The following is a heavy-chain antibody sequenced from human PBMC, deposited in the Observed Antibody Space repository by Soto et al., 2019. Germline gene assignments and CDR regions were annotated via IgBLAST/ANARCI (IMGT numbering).Heavy chain of an antibody. D-gene: IGHD4-17*01. Sequence: SVKVACKGCGGTFSSYAISWVRQAPGQGLEWLGGIIPIFGTANYAQKFQGRVTITADESTSTAYMELSSLRSEDTAVYYCARDSLFFYGGNSGRAFDIWGQGTMVTVSS. CDR2: IIPIFGTA. CDR1: GGTFSSYA. V-gene: IGHV1-69*13. J-gene: IGHJ3*02. CDR3: ARDSLFFYGGNSGRAFDI.